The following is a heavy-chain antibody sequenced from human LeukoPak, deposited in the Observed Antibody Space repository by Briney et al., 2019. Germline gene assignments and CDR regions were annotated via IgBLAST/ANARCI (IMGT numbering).Heavy chain of an antibody. CDR2: ISRSGSTK. CDR1: GFTFSDYN. Sequence: GGSLRLSCAASGFTFSDYNMRWIRQAPGKGLEWVSSISRSGSTKYYADSVKGRFTISGDNAKNSLFLQMNSLRAEDTAVYYCARVLRYCSGGNCYSGGLGYMVVWGKGTTVTISS. D-gene: IGHD2-15*01. J-gene: IGHJ6*03. CDR3: ARVLRYCSGGNCYSGGLGYMVV. V-gene: IGHV3-11*01.